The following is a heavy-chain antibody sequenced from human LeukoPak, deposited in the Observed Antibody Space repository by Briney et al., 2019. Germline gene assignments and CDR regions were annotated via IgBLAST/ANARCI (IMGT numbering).Heavy chain of an antibody. CDR1: GYTFTVYY. CDR3: ARGGDGYNSGPRGTY. J-gene: IGHJ4*02. V-gene: IGHV1-2*02. Sequence: ASVKVSCKASGYTFTVYYMHWVRQAPGQGLEWLGWINPSSGAINYAQKFQGRVTMTRDSSISTAYMELNRLTSDDTAMYYCARGGDGYNSGPRGTYWGQGTLVTVSS. CDR2: INPSSGAI. D-gene: IGHD5-24*01.